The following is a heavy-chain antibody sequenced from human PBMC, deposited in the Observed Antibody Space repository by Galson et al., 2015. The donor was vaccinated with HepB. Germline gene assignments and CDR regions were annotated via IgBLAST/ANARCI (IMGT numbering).Heavy chain of an antibody. D-gene: IGHD3-9*01. CDR3: ARDRARLRYFDWLEPGRYYYYMDV. V-gene: IGHV1-3*01. CDR1: GYTFTSYA. J-gene: IGHJ6*03. Sequence: SVKVSCKASGYTFTSYAMHWVRQAPGQRLEWMGWINAGNGNTKYSQKFQGRVTITRDTSASTAYMELSSLRSEDTAVYYCARDRARLRYFDWLEPGRYYYYMDVWGKGTTVTVSS. CDR2: INAGNGNT.